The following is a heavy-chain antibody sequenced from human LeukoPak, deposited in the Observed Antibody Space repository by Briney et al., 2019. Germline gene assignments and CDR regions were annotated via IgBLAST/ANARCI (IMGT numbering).Heavy chain of an antibody. CDR2: ISGSGVST. CDR3: ARDETGGYFEN. V-gene: IGHV3-23*01. D-gene: IGHD3-10*01. Sequence: TGGSLRLSCAISGFTFTSYAMTWVRQAPGKGLEWVTSISGSGVSTYYADSVRGRFTISRDNAQNSLYLQMNSLRVEDTAVYYCARDETGGYFENWGQGTLVTVSS. CDR1: GFTFTSYA. J-gene: IGHJ4*02.